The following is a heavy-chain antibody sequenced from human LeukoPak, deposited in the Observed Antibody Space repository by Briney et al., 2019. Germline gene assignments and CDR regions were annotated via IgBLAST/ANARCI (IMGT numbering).Heavy chain of an antibody. V-gene: IGHV1-69*06. CDR2: IIPIFGTA. CDR1: GRTFSSYA. D-gene: IGHD3-9*01. J-gene: IGHJ6*04. CDR3: ARDGGQIRYFDWLLIPRDYYYYGMDV. Sequence: SVTVSCKASGRTFSSYAISWVRHAPGQGLEWMGGIIPIFGTANYAQKFQGRVTITADKSTSTAYMELSSLRSEDTAVYYCARDGGQIRYFDWLLIPRDYYYYGMDVWGKGTTVTVSS.